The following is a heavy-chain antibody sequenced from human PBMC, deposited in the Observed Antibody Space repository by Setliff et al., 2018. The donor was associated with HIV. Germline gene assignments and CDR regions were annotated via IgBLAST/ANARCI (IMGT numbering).Heavy chain of an antibody. CDR3: ARRRLVGYSFDY. D-gene: IGHD6-25*01. CDR2: IYYTGYT. Sequence: SETLSLTCTVSGDSIHSVTSYWGWFRQSPGKGLEWIGTIYYTGYTFNNPSLTSRVTMSVDTAKNQLSLKVTSVTAADTAIYYCARRRLVGYSFDYWGQGALVTVSS. V-gene: IGHV4-39*01. J-gene: IGHJ4*02. CDR1: GDSIHSVTSY.